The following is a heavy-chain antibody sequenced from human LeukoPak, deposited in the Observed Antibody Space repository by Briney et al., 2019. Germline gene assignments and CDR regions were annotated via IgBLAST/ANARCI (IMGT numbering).Heavy chain of an antibody. J-gene: IGHJ3*02. CDR3: AKDPQHSSAHDAFDI. CDR1: GFTFDGYA. CDR2: ICGDGGST. D-gene: IGHD3-22*01. V-gene: IGHV3-43*02. Sequence: GGSLRLSCAASGFTFDGYAMHWVRQAPGKGLEWVSLICGDGGSTYNADSVKGRFTISRDNSKNSLYLQMNSLRTEDTALYYCAKDPQHSSAHDAFDIWGQGTMVTVSS.